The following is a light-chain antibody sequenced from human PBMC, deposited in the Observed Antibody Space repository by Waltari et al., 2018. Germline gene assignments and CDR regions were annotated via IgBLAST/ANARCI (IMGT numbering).Light chain of an antibody. CDR3: AAWDDSLTVR. CDR2: RND. V-gene: IGLV1-47*01. J-gene: IGLJ3*02. CDR1: SSNIGSSF. Sequence: QSVLTQPPSASGTPGQRVTISCSGSSSNIGSSFVCWYQHLPGPAPKLLIYRNDQRPSGVPDRFAGSRSGTSAYLAISGLRSEDEADYYCAAWDDSLTVRFGGGTKLTVL.